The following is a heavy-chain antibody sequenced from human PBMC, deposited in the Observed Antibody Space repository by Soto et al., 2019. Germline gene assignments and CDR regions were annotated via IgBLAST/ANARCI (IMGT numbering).Heavy chain of an antibody. Sequence: QVQLVESGGGVVQPGRSLRLSCTASGFTFSNYGMHWVRQAPGKGLECVAVIWYDGSNKYYVDSVKGRFTISRDTSKNTLYLQMNSLRFEDTAVYYCARDLSGPLDYWGQGTLVTVSS. J-gene: IGHJ4*02. CDR3: ARDLSGPLDY. V-gene: IGHV3-33*01. CDR2: IWYDGSNK. CDR1: GFTFSNYG.